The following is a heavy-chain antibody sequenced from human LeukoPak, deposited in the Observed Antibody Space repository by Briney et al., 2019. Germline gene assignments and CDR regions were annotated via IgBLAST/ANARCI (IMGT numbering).Heavy chain of an antibody. Sequence: SQTLSLTCTVSGGAISSGGYYWSWIRQPPGKGLEWIGYIYHSESTDYNPSLKSRVTISVDRSKNQFSLTLSSVTAADTAVYYCARHNRDKWEHHAFDIWGQGTMVTVSS. D-gene: IGHD1-14*01. CDR3: ARHNRDKWEHHAFDI. V-gene: IGHV4-30-2*01. J-gene: IGHJ3*02. CDR1: GGAISSGGYY. CDR2: IYHSEST.